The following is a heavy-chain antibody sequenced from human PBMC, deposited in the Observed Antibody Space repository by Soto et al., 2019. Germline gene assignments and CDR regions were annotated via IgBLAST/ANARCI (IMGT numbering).Heavy chain of an antibody. V-gene: IGHV3-23*01. J-gene: IGHJ4*02. D-gene: IGHD3-9*01. CDR2: ISGSGGST. CDR3: AKGDIFTGYHASYLDY. Sequence: GGSLRLSCAASGITFSSYAMSWVRQAPGKGLEWVSAISGSGGSTYYADSVKGRFTISRDNSKNTLYLQMNSLRAEDTAVYYFAKGDIFTGYHASYLDYWGQGTLVTVPS. CDR1: GITFSSYA.